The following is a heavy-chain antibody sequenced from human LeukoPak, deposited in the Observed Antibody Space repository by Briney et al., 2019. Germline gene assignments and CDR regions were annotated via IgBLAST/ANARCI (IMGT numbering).Heavy chain of an antibody. V-gene: IGHV3-23*01. Sequence: PGGPLRLSRAASGFTFTNYAMTWVRQAPGKGLEWVSGISGSGGDTFYADSVKGRFTISRDNSKNTLYLQMNSLRAEETAVYYCAKSVVGAGKGSAFDIWGQGTVVTVSS. D-gene: IGHD1-26*01. CDR3: AKSVVGAGKGSAFDI. CDR2: ISGSGGDT. J-gene: IGHJ3*02. CDR1: GFTFTNYA.